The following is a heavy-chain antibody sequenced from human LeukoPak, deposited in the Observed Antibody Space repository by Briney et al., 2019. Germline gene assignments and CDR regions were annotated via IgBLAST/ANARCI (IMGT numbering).Heavy chain of an antibody. CDR2: ISGSGGST. CDR3: AKAGSILYYYYYMDV. J-gene: IGHJ6*03. Sequence: GGSLRLSCAASGFTFSSYAMSWVRQAPGKGLEWVSAISGSGGSTYYADSVKGRFTISRDNSKNTLYLQMNSLRAEDTAVYYCAKAGSILYYYYYMDVWGKGTTVTVPS. V-gene: IGHV3-23*01. D-gene: IGHD3-10*01. CDR1: GFTFSSYA.